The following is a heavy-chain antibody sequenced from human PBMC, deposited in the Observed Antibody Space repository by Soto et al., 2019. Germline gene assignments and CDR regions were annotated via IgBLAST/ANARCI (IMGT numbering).Heavy chain of an antibody. J-gene: IGHJ4*02. V-gene: IGHV4-38-2*01. Sequence: SETLSLTCAVSGYSISSGYYWGWIRQPPGKGLEWIGSIYHSGSTYYNPSLKSRVTISVDTSKNQFSPKLSSVTAADTAVYYCARGNGRVGYFDYWGQGTLVTVSS. CDR3: ARGNGRVGYFDY. CDR1: GYSISSGYY. CDR2: IYHSGST.